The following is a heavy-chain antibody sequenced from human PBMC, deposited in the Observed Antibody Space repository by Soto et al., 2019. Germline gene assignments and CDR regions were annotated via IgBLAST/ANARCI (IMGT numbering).Heavy chain of an antibody. J-gene: IGHJ4*02. Sequence: EVQLVESGGGLVQPGRSLRLSCTASGFTFGDYAMSWVRQAPGKGLEWVGFISSKAYGGPTEYAAAVKGRFTISRDDSKSTAYLQMNSLKSEDTGAYYCTSGRAYYDYWGQGTLVTVSS. V-gene: IGHV3-49*04. D-gene: IGHD1-26*01. CDR3: TSGRAYYDY. CDR2: ISSKAYGGPT. CDR1: GFTFGDYA.